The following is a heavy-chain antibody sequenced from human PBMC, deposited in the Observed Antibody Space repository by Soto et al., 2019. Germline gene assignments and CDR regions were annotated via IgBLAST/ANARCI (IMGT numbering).Heavy chain of an antibody. J-gene: IGHJ4*02. Sequence: WTWIRQPPGKGLEWMGYIYYSGTTTNYNPSLKSRVTLSVDTSKNRFSLKLSSVTAADTAVYYCARLGGSYAVPHFDYWGQGTLVTVSS. CDR3: ARLGGSYAVPHFDY. D-gene: IGHD1-26*01. CDR2: IYYSGTT. V-gene: IGHV4-59*08.